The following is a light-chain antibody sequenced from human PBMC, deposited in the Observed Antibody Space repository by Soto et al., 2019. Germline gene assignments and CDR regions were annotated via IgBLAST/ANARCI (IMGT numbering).Light chain of an antibody. J-gene: IGKJ4*01. CDR3: QQSYRTPLT. V-gene: IGKV1-39*01. CDR2: AAS. CDR1: QSISSY. Sequence: DLQMTQSPSSLSASVGDRVTITCRASQSISSYLDWYQQKPGKAPKLLIYAASSLQSGVPSRFSGSGSGTDFTLTISSLQPEDFATYYCQQSYRTPLTFGGGTKVDIK.